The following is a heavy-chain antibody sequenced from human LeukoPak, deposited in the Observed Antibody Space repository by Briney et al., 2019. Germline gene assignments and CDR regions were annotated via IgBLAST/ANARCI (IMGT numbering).Heavy chain of an antibody. V-gene: IGHV4-59*01. Sequence: KPSETLSLTCTVSGGSISSYYWSWIRQPPGKGLEWIGYIYYSGSTNYNPSLKSRVTISVDTSKNQFSLKLSSVTAADTAVYYCARTDLGIALYFDYWGQGTLVTVSS. D-gene: IGHD6-13*01. CDR2: IYYSGST. J-gene: IGHJ4*02. CDR1: GGSISSYY. CDR3: ARTDLGIALYFDY.